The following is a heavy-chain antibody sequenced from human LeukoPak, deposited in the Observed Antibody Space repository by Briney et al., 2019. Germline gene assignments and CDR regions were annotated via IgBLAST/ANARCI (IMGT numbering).Heavy chain of an antibody. CDR3: ARANFPYCSSTTCLFDY. V-gene: IGHV1-2*02. Sequence: GASVKVSCKASGYTFTNYYMHWVRQAPGQGLEWMGWINPNDGDTNYAQKFQGRVTMTRDTSISTAHMEVSRLRSDDTAVYYCARANFPYCSSTTCLFDYWGQGTLVTVSS. J-gene: IGHJ4*02. CDR2: INPNDGDT. CDR1: GYTFTNYY. D-gene: IGHD2-2*01.